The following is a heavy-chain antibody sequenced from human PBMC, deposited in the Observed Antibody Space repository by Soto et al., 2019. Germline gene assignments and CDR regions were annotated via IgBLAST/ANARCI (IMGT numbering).Heavy chain of an antibody. D-gene: IGHD5-18*01. V-gene: IGHV3-23*01. CDR3: AKDARQLWFYFDY. Sequence: GGFLRLSCGASGFTFSSHAMSCIRQAPGKGLEWVSAISGSGGSTYYADSVKGRFTISRDNSKNTLYLQMNSLRAEDTAVYYSAKDARQLWFYFDYWGQGTLVTVSS. CDR1: GFTFSSHA. CDR2: ISGSGGST. J-gene: IGHJ4*02.